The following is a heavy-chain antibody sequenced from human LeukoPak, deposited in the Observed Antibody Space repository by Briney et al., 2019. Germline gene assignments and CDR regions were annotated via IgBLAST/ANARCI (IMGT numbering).Heavy chain of an antibody. CDR3: ARERPTLLTRIRGIATAPDH. Sequence: GASVKVSCKTSGYVFTAYYIHWVRQAPGQGLEWLGFVKPDTGATNSAQQLQGRVSMTSDASVTTAYMELSGLTSDDTAFYFCARERPTLLTRIRGIATAPDHWGQGTLVTVFS. V-gene: IGHV1-2*02. D-gene: IGHD3-10*01. J-gene: IGHJ5*02. CDR1: GYVFTAYY. CDR2: VKPDTGAT.